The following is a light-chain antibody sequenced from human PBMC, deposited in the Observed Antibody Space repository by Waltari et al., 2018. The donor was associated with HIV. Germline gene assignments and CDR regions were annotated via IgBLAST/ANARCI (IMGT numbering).Light chain of an antibody. V-gene: IGKV2-28*01. J-gene: IGKJ3*01. Sequence: LSLPVTPGEPASISCRSSQSLLDSNGFTYMDWYLQKPGQSPQLLIYLGFNRASGVPDRFSGSGSGTDFTLKISRVEAEDVGVYYCMQSLQTPITFGPGTKVDIK. CDR3: MQSLQTPIT. CDR2: LGF. CDR1: QSLLDSNGFTY.